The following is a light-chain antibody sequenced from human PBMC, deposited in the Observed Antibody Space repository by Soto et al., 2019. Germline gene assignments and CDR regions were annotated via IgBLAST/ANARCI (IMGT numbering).Light chain of an antibody. J-gene: IGLJ2*01. CDR3: QAWDRSTHVV. Sequence: SYELTQPPSVSVSPGQTASITCSGDKLGDKYACWYQQKPGQSPVLVIYQDSKRPSGIPERFSGSNSGNTATLTISGTQAMDEADYYCQAWDRSTHVVFGGGTKLTGL. V-gene: IGLV3-1*01. CDR1: KLGDKY. CDR2: QDS.